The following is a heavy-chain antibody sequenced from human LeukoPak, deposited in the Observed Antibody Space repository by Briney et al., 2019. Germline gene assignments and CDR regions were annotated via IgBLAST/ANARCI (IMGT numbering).Heavy chain of an antibody. CDR3: ARDLGIVVVPAAEDPNWFDP. J-gene: IGHJ5*02. Sequence: SVKVSCKASGGTFSSYAISWVRQAPGQGLEWMGRIIPIFGTANYAQKFQGRVTITTDESMSTAYMELSSLRSEDTAVYYCARDLGIVVVPAAEDPNWFDPWGQGTLVTVSS. CDR2: IIPIFGTA. V-gene: IGHV1-69*05. CDR1: GGTFSSYA. D-gene: IGHD2-2*03.